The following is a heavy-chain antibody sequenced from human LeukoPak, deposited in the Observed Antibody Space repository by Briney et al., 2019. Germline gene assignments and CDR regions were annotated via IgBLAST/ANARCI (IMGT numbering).Heavy chain of an antibody. CDR2: IYSGGST. CDR3: ARDSSGYYYHDAFDI. J-gene: IGHJ3*02. Sequence: GGSLRLSCAASEFSVGSNYMTWVRQAPGKGLEWVSLIYSGGSTYYADSVKGRFTISRDNSKNTLYLQMNSLRAEDTAVYYCARDSSGYYYHDAFDIWGQGTMVTVSS. V-gene: IGHV3-66*01. CDR1: EFSVGSNY. D-gene: IGHD3-22*01.